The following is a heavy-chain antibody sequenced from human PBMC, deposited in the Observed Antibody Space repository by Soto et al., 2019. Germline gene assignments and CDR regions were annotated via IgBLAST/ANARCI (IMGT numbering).Heavy chain of an antibody. CDR2: ISASNGNT. V-gene: IGHV1-18*01. CDR3: ARVRLPRGYSYDNNWFDP. Sequence: QVQLVQSGAEVKNSGASVKVSCKASGYTFTSYGFSWVRQAPGQGLEWMGWISASNGNTNYAQKLQGRVTMTTDTSTSTAYMELRSLRSDDTAVYYCARVRLPRGYSYDNNWFDPWGQGTLVTVSS. D-gene: IGHD5-18*01. CDR1: GYTFTSYG. J-gene: IGHJ5*02.